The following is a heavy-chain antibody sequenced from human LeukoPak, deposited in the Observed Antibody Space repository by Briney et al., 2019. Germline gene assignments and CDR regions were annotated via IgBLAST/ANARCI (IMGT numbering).Heavy chain of an antibody. Sequence: GESLKISCKGSGYSFTSYWISWVRQMPGKGLEWMGRIDPSDSYTNYSPSFQGHVTISADKSISTAYPQWSSLKASDTAMYYCASQRITMVRGVPDYWGQGTLVTVSS. V-gene: IGHV5-10-1*01. J-gene: IGHJ4*02. CDR2: IDPSDSYT. CDR1: GYSFTSYW. D-gene: IGHD3-10*01. CDR3: ASQRITMVRGVPDY.